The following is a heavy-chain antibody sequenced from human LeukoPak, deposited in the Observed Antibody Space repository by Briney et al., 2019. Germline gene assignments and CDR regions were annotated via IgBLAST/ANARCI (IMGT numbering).Heavy chain of an antibody. CDR3: ARDSYVGAVYYYYGMDV. CDR2: IWYDGSNK. J-gene: IGHJ6*02. D-gene: IGHD3-10*01. CDR1: GFTFSSYG. V-gene: IGHV3-33*01. Sequence: QPGGSLRLSCAASGFTFSSYGMHWVRQAPGKGLEWVAVIWYDGSNKYYADSVKGRFTISRDNSKNTLYLQMNSLRAEDTAVYYCARDSYVGAVYYYYGMDVWGQGTTVTVSS.